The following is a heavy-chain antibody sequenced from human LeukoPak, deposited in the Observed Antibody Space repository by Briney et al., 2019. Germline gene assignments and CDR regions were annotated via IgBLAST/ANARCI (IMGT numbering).Heavy chain of an antibody. D-gene: IGHD6-13*01. J-gene: IGHJ4*02. V-gene: IGHV4-30-2*01. Sequence: SQTLSLTCAVSGGSISSGGYSWSWIRQPPGKGLEWIGYIYRSGSTYYNPSLKSQVTISVDRSKNQSSLKLSSVTAADTAVYYCARGIAAAGFDYWGQGTLVTVSS. CDR2: IYRSGST. CDR1: GGSISSGGYS. CDR3: ARGIAAAGFDY.